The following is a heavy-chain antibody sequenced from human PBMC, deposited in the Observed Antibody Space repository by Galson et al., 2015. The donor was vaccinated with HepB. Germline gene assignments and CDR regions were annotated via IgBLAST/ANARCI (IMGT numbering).Heavy chain of an antibody. J-gene: IGHJ6*03. V-gene: IGHV4-34*01. CDR3: ARTKSYYYYYYMDV. CDR1: GGSFSGSY. Sequence: SETLSLTCAVYGGSFSGSYWSWIRQPPGKGLEWIGEINHSGSTNYNPSLKSRVTISVDTSKNQFSLKLSSVTAADTAVYYCARTKSYYYYYYMDVWGKGTTVTVSS. CDR2: INHSGST.